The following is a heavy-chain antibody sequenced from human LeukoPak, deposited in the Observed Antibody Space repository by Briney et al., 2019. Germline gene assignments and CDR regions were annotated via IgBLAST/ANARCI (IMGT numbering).Heavy chain of an antibody. D-gene: IGHD3-10*01. CDR3: ARDRATMVQRVDYYYYMDV. V-gene: IGHV4-39*07. Sequence: SETLSLTCTVSGGSISSSSYYWGWIRQPPGKGLEWIGSIYYSGSTYYNPSLKSRVTISVDTSKNQFSLKLSSVTAADTAVYYCARDRATMVQRVDYYYYMDVWGKGTTVTVSS. CDR1: GGSISSSSYY. CDR2: IYYSGST. J-gene: IGHJ6*03.